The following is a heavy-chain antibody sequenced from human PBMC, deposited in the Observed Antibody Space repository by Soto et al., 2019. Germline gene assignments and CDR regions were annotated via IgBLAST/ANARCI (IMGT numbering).Heavy chain of an antibody. Sequence: PSETLSLTCTVSGDSISSYYWSWIRQPPGKGLEWIGYIYYSGSTNYNPSLKNRVAISVDKSKNQFSLNLNSMTAADTAVYYCAAYASGRRGWFDPWGQGTLVTVSS. D-gene: IGHD2-2*01. CDR3: AAYASGRRGWFDP. V-gene: IGHV4-59*12. CDR1: GDSISSYY. J-gene: IGHJ5*02. CDR2: IYYSGST.